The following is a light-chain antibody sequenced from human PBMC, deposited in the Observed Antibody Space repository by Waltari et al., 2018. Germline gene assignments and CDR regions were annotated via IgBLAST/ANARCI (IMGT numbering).Light chain of an antibody. CDR2: EVT. CDR3: SSYAHSNTVV. V-gene: IGLV2-8*01. CDR1: TSDVGGYNY. Sequence: QSALTQPPSASGSPGQSVTISCTGTTSDVGGYNYVSWYQQHPGKAPKLIISEVTKRPSGVPVRFPVSKSGNTASLTVSGLQAEDEADYYCSSYAHSNTVVFGGGTRLTVL. J-gene: IGLJ2*01.